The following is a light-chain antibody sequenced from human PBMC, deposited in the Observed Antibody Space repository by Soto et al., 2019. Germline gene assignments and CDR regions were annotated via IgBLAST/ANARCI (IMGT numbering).Light chain of an antibody. CDR1: QYIGNN. CDR2: GAS. V-gene: IGKV3-15*01. Sequence: EVVMTQSPATLSVSPGDGATLSCRASQYIGNNLAWYQQKPGQPPRPLIYGASTRATGVPARFSGSGSGTEFTLTISSLQSEDFVVYYCQQYNNWPPWTFGQGTKLEIK. CDR3: QQYNNWPPWT. J-gene: IGKJ1*01.